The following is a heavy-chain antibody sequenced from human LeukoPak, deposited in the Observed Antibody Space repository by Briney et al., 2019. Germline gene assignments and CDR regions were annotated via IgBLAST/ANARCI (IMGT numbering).Heavy chain of an antibody. Sequence: SVKVSCKASGCTFSSYALSWVRQAPGQGLEWMGRIIPIFCTANYAQKFQGRVTITTDESTSTAYMELSSLRSEDTAVYYCARASITIFGVDPSEDVWGKGTTVTVSS. J-gene: IGHJ6*04. D-gene: IGHD3-3*01. CDR1: GCTFSSYA. CDR2: IIPIFCTA. CDR3: ARASITIFGVDPSEDV. V-gene: IGHV1-69*05.